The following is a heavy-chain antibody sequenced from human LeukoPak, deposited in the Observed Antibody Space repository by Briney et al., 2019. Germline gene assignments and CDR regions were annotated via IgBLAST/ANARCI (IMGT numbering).Heavy chain of an antibody. J-gene: IGHJ3*02. V-gene: IGHV1-2*02. CDR2: INPSDGDT. D-gene: IGHD2-15*01. Sequence: GASVKVSCKTSGYTFTDYYMQWVRQAPGQGLEWMGWINPSDGDTKSARKFQGRVTMTRDTSISTAYLELSRLTSDDTAIYYCARDCSGGDCYSGNAFDIWGQGTMVTVSS. CDR1: GYTFTDYY. CDR3: ARDCSGGDCYSGNAFDI.